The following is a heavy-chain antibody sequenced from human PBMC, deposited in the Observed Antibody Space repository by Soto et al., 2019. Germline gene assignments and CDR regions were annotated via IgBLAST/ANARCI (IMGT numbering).Heavy chain of an antibody. D-gene: IGHD7-27*01. CDR2: IYYSGST. J-gene: IGHJ6*03. CDR3: ARPLPGYYYYYMDV. V-gene: IGHV4-59*08. Sequence: SETLSLTCTVSGGSISSYYWSWIRQPPGKGLEWIGYIYYSGSTNYNPSLKTRVTISVDTSKNQFSLKLSSVTAADTAVYYCARPLPGYYYYYMDVWGKGTTVTVSS. CDR1: GGSISSYY.